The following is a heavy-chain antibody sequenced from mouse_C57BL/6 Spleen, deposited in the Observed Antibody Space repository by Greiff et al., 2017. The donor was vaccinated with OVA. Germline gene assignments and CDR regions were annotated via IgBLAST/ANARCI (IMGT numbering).Heavy chain of an antibody. V-gene: IGHV1-69*01. CDR1: GYTFTSYW. CDR3: ARRVYGTLFDY. CDR2: IDPSDSYT. D-gene: IGHD2-1*01. J-gene: IGHJ2*01. Sequence: VKLQQPGAELVMPGASVKLSCKASGYTFTSYWMHWVKQRPGQGLAWIGEIDPSDSYTNYNQKFKGKSTLTVDKSSSTAYMQLSSLTSEDSAVYYCARRVYGTLFDYWGQGTTLTVSS.